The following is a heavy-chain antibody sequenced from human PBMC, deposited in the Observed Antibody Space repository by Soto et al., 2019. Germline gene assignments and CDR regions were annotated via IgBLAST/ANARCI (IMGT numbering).Heavy chain of an antibody. CDR1: GGSISSYY. Sequence: SETLSLTCTVSGGSISSYYWSWIRQPPGKGLEWIGYISYSGSTNYNPSLKSRVTISVDTSKNQFSLKLSPVTAADTAVYYCASSSPHYDFWSGYSFWDAFDIWGQGTMVTVSS. V-gene: IGHV4-59*01. D-gene: IGHD3-3*01. CDR3: ASSSPHYDFWSGYSFWDAFDI. CDR2: ISYSGST. J-gene: IGHJ3*02.